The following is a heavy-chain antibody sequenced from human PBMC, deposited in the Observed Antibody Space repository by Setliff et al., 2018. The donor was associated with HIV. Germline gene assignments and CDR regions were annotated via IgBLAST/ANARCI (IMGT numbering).Heavy chain of an antibody. CDR3: ARAASAAMWGGGAFDI. V-gene: IGHV1-3*01. Sequence: GASVKVSCKASGYTFTSYAMHWVRQAPGQGLEWMGWINAGNGNTKYSQKFQGRVTMTRDTSASTVYMELSSLRFEDTAVYYCARAASAAMWGGGAFDIWGQGTMVTVSS. J-gene: IGHJ3*02. D-gene: IGHD2-2*01. CDR1: GYTFTSYA. CDR2: INAGNGNT.